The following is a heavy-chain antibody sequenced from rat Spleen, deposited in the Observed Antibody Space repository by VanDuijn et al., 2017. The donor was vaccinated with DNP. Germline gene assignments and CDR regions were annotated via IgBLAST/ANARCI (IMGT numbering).Heavy chain of an antibody. Sequence: EVQLVETGGGSVQPGRSLKLSCVASGFTFSGYWMFWIRQAPGKGLEWVASINPDGGTTHYSDSVRGRFTISRDNAENNVYLQMNSLRSEDTATFYCTTDFERGYWGQGVMVTVSS. CDR2: INPDGGTT. CDR1: GFTFSGYW. V-gene: IGHV5-58*01. CDR3: TTDFERGY. J-gene: IGHJ2*01. D-gene: IGHD1-11*01.